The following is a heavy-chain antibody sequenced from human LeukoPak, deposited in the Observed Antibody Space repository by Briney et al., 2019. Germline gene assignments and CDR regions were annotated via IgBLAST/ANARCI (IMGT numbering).Heavy chain of an antibody. V-gene: IGHV4-39*01. D-gene: IGHD2-2*01. J-gene: IGHJ3*02. CDR2: IYYSGST. Sequence: PSETLSLTCTVSGGSISSSSYYWGWIRQPPGKGLEWIGSIYYSGSTYYNPSLKSRVTISVDTSKNQFSLKLSSVTAADTAVYYCARGQIVVVPAANDAFDIWGQGTMVTVSS. CDR3: ARGQIVVVPAANDAFDI. CDR1: GGSISSSSYY.